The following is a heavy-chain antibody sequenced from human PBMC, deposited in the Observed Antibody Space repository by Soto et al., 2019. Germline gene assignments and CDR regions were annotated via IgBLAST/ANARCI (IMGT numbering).Heavy chain of an antibody. CDR3: ARDRYCSGGSCYPVPGY. J-gene: IGHJ4*02. V-gene: IGHV3-66*01. CDR2: IYSGGST. CDR1: GFTVSSNY. D-gene: IGHD2-15*01. Sequence: GGSLRLSCAASGFTVSSNYMSWVRQAPGKGLEWVSVIYSGGSTYYADSVKGRFTISRDNSKNTLYLQMNSLRAEDTAVYYCARDRYCSGGSCYPVPGYWGQGTLVTVSS.